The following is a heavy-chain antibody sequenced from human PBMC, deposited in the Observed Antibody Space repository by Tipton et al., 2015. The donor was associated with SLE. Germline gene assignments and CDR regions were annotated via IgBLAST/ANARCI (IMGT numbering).Heavy chain of an antibody. CDR3: ARPARGLGLLFDY. V-gene: IGHV4-34*01. CDR1: GGSFSGYY. Sequence: TLSLTCAIYGGSFSGYYWSWIRQPPGKGLEWIGEINHSGSTNYNPSLKSRVTISVDTSKNQFSLKLSSVTAADTAVYYCARPARGLGLLFDYWGQGTLVTVSS. CDR2: INHSGST. J-gene: IGHJ4*02. D-gene: IGHD3-10*01.